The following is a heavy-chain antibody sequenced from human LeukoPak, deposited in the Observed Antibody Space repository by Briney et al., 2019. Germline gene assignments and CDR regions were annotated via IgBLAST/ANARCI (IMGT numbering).Heavy chain of an antibody. CDR2: IYYTGST. J-gene: IGHJ6*02. CDR1: GGSISSYY. D-gene: IGHD6-19*01. V-gene: IGHV4-59*08. CDR3: ARYIYNSGGMDV. Sequence: SETLSLTCTVSGGSISSYYWSWIRQPPGKELEWIAYIYYTGSTNSNPSLKSRVTISVDTSKNQFSLKLSAVTAADTAIYYCARYIYNSGGMDVWGQGTTVSVSS.